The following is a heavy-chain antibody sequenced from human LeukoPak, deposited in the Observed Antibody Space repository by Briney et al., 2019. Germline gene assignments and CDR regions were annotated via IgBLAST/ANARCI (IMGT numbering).Heavy chain of an antibody. CDR3: ARDPRGSVLYPFGDY. Sequence: GASVKVSCKASGYTFTSYDINWVRQATGQGLEWMGWMNPNSGNTGYAQKFQGRVTMTRNTSISTAYMELSSLRSDDTAVYYCARDPRGSVLYPFGDYWGQGTLVTVSS. J-gene: IGHJ4*02. V-gene: IGHV1-8*01. CDR1: GYTFTSYD. D-gene: IGHD5/OR15-5a*01. CDR2: MNPNSGNT.